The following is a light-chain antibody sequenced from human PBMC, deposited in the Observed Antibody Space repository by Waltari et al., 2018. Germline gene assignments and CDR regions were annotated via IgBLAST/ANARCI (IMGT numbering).Light chain of an antibody. J-gene: IGKJ4*01. Sequence: DIQMTQSPSSLSASVGDRVTITCQASQDIRNYLNWYQLKPGKAPTLLIYDASNLETGVPSRFSGGGSGTDFTFTISSLQPEDFATYHCQQYDFLPLTFGGGTK. CDR3: QQYDFLPLT. CDR2: DAS. CDR1: QDIRNY. V-gene: IGKV1-33*01.